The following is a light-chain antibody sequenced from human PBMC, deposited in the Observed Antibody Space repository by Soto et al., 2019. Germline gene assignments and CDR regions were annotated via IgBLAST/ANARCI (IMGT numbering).Light chain of an antibody. CDR2: DAS. V-gene: IGKV3-11*01. J-gene: IGKJ5*01. CDR1: RSVSSY. Sequence: EVVLTQSPATLSLSPGERATLSCRASRSVSSYLAWYQQKPGQAPRLLISDASNRATGIPARFSGSGSGTDFTLTISSLEPEDFAVYYCQQRTNWTSSTFGQGTRLEIQ. CDR3: QQRTNWTSST.